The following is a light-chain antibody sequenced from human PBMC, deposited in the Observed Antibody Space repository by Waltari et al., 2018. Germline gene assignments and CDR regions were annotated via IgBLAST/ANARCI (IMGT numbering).Light chain of an antibody. CDR3: QQRSNWPPLT. CDR1: QSVSSY. V-gene: IGKV3-11*01. J-gene: IGKJ4*01. CDR2: DAS. Sequence: IELPLYPSPLSLSPGEGATLSCRASQSVSSYLAWYQQKPGQAPRLLIYDASNRATGIPARFSGSGSGTDFTLTISSLEPEDFAVYYCQQRSNWPPLTFGGGTKVEIK.